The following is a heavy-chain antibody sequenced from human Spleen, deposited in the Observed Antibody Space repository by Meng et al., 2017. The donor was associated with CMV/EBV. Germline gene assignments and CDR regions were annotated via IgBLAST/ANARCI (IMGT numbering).Heavy chain of an antibody. D-gene: IGHD1-1*01. CDR3: AKTDSREGGFDS. Sequence: VAGASIPHGGYYWSWIRQHPERGLEWIGFIYFSGVTYYNPSLKSRITISVDASKRQFFLKLNSVTAADTAVHYYAKTDSREGGFDSWGQGTLVTVSS. V-gene: IGHV4-31*02. CDR1: GASIPHGGYY. J-gene: IGHJ4*02. CDR2: IYFSGVT.